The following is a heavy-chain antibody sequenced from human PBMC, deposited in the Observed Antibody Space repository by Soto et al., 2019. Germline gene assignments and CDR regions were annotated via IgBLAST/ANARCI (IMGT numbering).Heavy chain of an antibody. D-gene: IGHD2-21*01. CDR3: ARDNGLAGAFDP. CDR1: GFTFSTYS. Sequence: PGGSLRLCCAASGFTFSTYSMNWVRQAPGKGLEWVSYISYTSNTIYYADSVKGRFTISRDNAKNSLFLQMHSLRDEDTAVYYCARDNGLAGAFDPWGQGTLVTVSS. CDR2: ISYTSNTI. J-gene: IGHJ5*02. V-gene: IGHV3-48*02.